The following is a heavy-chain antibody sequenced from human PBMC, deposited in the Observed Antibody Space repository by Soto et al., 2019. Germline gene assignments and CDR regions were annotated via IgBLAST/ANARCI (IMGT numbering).Heavy chain of an antibody. Sequence: AAETLSVTWTVSGGSISGFYWSWIRQSPGKGLEWIGYVYYRGSTNSNTSLKSRVTMSMDASKNQFSLRLSSVTAADTAVYFCARAFVRFRDGYNYSAFDSWGQGALVTVSS. CDR3: ARAFVRFRDGYNYSAFDS. D-gene: IGHD5-12*01. V-gene: IGHV4-59*01. J-gene: IGHJ4*02. CDR1: GGSISGFY. CDR2: VYYRGST.